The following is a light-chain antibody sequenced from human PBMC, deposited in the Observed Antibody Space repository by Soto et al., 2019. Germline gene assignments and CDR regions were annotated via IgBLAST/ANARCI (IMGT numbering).Light chain of an antibody. V-gene: IGKV1-5*03. CDR3: QQYSSYQHT. CDR2: KAS. Sequence: DIQMTQSPSTLSASVGDRVTITCRASQSISSWLAWYQQKPGNAPKVLIQKASSLESGVPSRFSGSGTGTEYTLGICVLQPDNFATYHCQQYSSYQHTVGGETHIEIK. J-gene: IGKJ4*01. CDR1: QSISSW.